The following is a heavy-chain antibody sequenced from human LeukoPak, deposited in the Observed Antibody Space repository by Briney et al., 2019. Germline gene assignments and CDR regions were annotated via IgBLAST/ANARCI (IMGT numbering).Heavy chain of an antibody. Sequence: PSETLSLTCTVSGGSFSTFYWSCIRQPPGKGLEWNGYISYTGSTNYNPSLKSRVTISVDTSKNQFSLKVTSVTAADTAVYYCARAIGIYSSSDYWGQGTLVTVSS. V-gene: IGHV4-59*08. D-gene: IGHD2-21*01. J-gene: IGHJ4*02. CDR3: ARAIGIYSSSDY. CDR2: ISYTGST. CDR1: GGSFSTFY.